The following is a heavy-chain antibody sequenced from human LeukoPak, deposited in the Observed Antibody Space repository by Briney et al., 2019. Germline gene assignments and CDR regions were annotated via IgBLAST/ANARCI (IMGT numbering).Heavy chain of an antibody. CDR2: INHSGST. Sequence: SETLSLTCAVYGGSFSGYYWSWIRQPPGKGLEWIGEINHSGSTNYNPSLQSRVTMSVDTSTNQISLKMTSVTAADTAVYYCARAPHFFDTSGSRYYFDYWGQGALVTVSS. CDR3: ARAPHFFDTSGSRYYFDY. J-gene: IGHJ4*02. CDR1: GGSFSGYY. V-gene: IGHV4-34*01. D-gene: IGHD3-22*01.